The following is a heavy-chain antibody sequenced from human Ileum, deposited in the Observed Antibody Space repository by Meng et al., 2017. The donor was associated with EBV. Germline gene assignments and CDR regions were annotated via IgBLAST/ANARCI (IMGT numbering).Heavy chain of an antibody. CDR3: ARDWEGSWAVFDY. CDR1: GYTFTGYY. D-gene: IGHD6-13*01. Sequence: QWQLVRPGGEVKKPGASVKVSCKASGYTFTGYYMHWVRQAPGQGLEWMGWINPNSGGTNYAQKFQGWVTMTRDTSISTAYMELSRLRSDDTAVYYCARDWEGSWAVFDYWGQGTLVTVSS. CDR2: INPNSGGT. V-gene: IGHV1-2*04. J-gene: IGHJ4*02.